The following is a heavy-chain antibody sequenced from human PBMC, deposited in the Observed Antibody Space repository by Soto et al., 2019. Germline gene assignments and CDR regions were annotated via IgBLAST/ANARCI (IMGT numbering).Heavy chain of an antibody. CDR1: GGSISSGDYY. Sequence: SETLSLTCTVSGGSISSGDYYWSWIRQPPGKGLEWIGSIYYSGSTYYNPSLKSRVTISVDTSKNQFSLKLSSVTAADTAVYYCARSMTTVVTLDYWGQGTLVTVSS. D-gene: IGHD4-17*01. J-gene: IGHJ4*02. CDR2: IYYSGST. V-gene: IGHV4-39*01. CDR3: ARSMTTVVTLDY.